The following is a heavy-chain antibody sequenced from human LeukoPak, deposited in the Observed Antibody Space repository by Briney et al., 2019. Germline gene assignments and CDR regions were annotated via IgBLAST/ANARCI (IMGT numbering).Heavy chain of an antibody. Sequence: SETLSLTCTVSGGSISSSSYYWGWIRQPPGKGLEWIGSIYYSGSTYYNPSLKSRVTISVDTSKNQFSLKLSSVTAADTAVYYCARTIFGVVISFGVWGQGTLVTVSS. CDR3: ARTIFGVVISFGV. CDR1: GGSISSSSYY. V-gene: IGHV4-39*07. D-gene: IGHD3-3*01. CDR2: IYYSGST. J-gene: IGHJ4*02.